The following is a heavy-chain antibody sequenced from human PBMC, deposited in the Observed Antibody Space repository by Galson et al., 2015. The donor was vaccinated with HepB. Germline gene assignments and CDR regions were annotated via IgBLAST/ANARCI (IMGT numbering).Heavy chain of an antibody. D-gene: IGHD3-10*01. J-gene: IGHJ3*02. CDR2: IYSGGST. CDR3: ARDQVWFGGAFDI. CDR1: GFTVSSNY. Sequence: SLRLSCAASGFTVSSNYMSWVRQAPGKGLEWVSVIYSGGSTYYADSVKGRFTISRDNSKNTLYLQMNSPRAEDTAVYYCARDQVWFGGAFDIWGQGTMVTVSS. V-gene: IGHV3-66*02.